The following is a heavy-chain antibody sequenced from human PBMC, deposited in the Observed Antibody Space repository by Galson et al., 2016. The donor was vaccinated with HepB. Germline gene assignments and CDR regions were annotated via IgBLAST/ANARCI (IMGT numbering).Heavy chain of an antibody. CDR2: IKSNTDDGTT. Sequence: SLRLSCAASGFTFNNAWMNWVRQAPGKGLEWVGRIKSNTDDGTTDYAAPVKGRFTISRDDSKTTLYLQMNSLNTEDTAVYYCTTALRDIVVVVAATDSQKSYYYGMDVWGQGTTVTVSS. CDR1: GFTFNNAW. J-gene: IGHJ6*02. CDR3: TTALRDIVVVVAATDSQKSYYYGMDV. D-gene: IGHD2-15*01. V-gene: IGHV3-15*07.